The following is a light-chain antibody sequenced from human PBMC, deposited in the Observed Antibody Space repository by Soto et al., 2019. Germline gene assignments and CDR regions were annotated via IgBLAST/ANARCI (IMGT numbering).Light chain of an antibody. J-gene: IGKJ5*01. CDR1: QSVISTY. Sequence: EIVLTQSPGTLSLSPGERATLSCRASQSVISTYLAWYQQKPGQAPRLLIYGASSRATGIPDRFSGSGSGTDFTLPISRLEPEDFAVYYCQQYGSSPITFGQGTRLEIK. V-gene: IGKV3-20*01. CDR3: QQYGSSPIT. CDR2: GAS.